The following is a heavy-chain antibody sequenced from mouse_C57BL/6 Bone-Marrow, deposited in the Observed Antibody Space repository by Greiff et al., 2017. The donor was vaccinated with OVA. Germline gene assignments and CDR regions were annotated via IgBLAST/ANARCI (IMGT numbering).Heavy chain of an antibody. CDR2: ISSGGSYT. CDR1: GFPFSSYG. CDR3: ARHGDYGSFFDY. J-gene: IGHJ2*01. D-gene: IGHD1-1*01. V-gene: IGHV5-6*01. Sequence: EVQLQESGGDLVKPGGSLKLSCAASGFPFSSYGMSWVRQTPDKRLEWVATISSGGSYTYYPDSVKGRFTISRDNAKNTLYLQMSSRKSEDTAMYYCARHGDYGSFFDYWGQGTTLTGSS.